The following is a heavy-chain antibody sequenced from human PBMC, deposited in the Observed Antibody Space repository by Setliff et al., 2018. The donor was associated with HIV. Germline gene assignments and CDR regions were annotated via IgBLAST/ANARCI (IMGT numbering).Heavy chain of an antibody. Sequence: LRLSCATSGFTFDISDMSWVRQAPGKGLEWVSSISSGETTAYAAPLKGRFTISRDDSKNTLYLQMDSLTTEDTAVYYCILLGMHGAFDIWGQGTMVTVSS. CDR1: GFTFDISD. CDR2: ISSGETT. CDR3: ILLGMHGAFDI. D-gene: IGHD7-27*01. V-gene: IGHV3-15*01. J-gene: IGHJ3*02.